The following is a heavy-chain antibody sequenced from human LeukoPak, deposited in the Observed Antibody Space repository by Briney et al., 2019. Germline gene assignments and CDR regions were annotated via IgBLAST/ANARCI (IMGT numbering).Heavy chain of an antibody. J-gene: IGHJ4*02. CDR2: MNPNSGNT. CDR1: GYTFTSYD. CDR3: ARYSSGYDFDY. Sequence: ASVKVSCKASGYTFTSYDINWVRQATGQGLEWTGWMNPNSGNTGYAQKFQGRVTITRNTSISTAYMELSSLRSEDTAVYYCARYSSGYDFDYWGQGTLVTVSS. V-gene: IGHV1-8*03. D-gene: IGHD5-12*01.